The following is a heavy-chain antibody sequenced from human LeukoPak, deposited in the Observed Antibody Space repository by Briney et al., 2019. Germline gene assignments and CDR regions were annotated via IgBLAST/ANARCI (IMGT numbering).Heavy chain of an antibody. CDR1: GYSISSGYY. CDR3: ARDRGGSYYVLGY. Sequence: SETLSLTCTVSGYSISSGYYWGWIRQPPGKGLEWIGSIYHSGSTYYNPSLKSRVTISVDTSKNQFSLKLSSVTAADTAVYYCARDRGGSYYVLGYWGQGTLVAVSS. D-gene: IGHD1-26*01. J-gene: IGHJ4*02. V-gene: IGHV4-38-2*02. CDR2: IYHSGST.